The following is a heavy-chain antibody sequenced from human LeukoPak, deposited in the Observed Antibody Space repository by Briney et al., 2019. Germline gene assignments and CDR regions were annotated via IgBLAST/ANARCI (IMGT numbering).Heavy chain of an antibody. V-gene: IGHV4-34*01. CDR3: AREWGRSTVYYNWFDP. D-gene: IGHD2-2*01. CDR2: INHSGST. Sequence: PSETLSLTCAVYGGSFSGYYWSWIRQPPGKGLEWIGEINHSGSTNYNPSLKSRVTISVDTSKNQFSLKLSSVTAADTAVYYCAREWGRSTVYYNWFDPWGQGTLVTVSS. CDR1: GGSFSGYY. J-gene: IGHJ5*02.